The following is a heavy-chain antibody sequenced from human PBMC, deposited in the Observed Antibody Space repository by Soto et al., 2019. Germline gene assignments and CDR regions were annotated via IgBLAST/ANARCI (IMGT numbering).Heavy chain of an antibody. CDR2: IYPGDSDT. V-gene: IGHV5-51*01. J-gene: IGHJ6*02. D-gene: IGHD2-15*01. Sequence: PGESLKISCKGSGYSFTSYWIGWVRQMPGKGLEWMGIIYPGDSDTRYSPSFQGQVTISADKSISTAYLQMNSLTTADTAVYYCTTDPSFEAAYCSSGSCYRSYGMDVWGQGTTVTVSS. CDR1: GYSFTSYW. CDR3: TTDPSFEAAYCSSGSCYRSYGMDV.